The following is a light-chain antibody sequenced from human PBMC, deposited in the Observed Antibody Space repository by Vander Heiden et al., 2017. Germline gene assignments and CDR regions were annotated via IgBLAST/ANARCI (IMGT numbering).Light chain of an antibody. J-gene: IGLJ2*01. Sequence: SYELTQPPSLSVSPGQRASIPCSGDKFGDKYACWLQQTPGPSTVLVIYQDNKRPSVIPELFSGSNSGNTATLTISGTQAMDEDDYYCQAWDSSIVVFGGGTKLTVL. CDR1: KFGDKY. CDR3: QAWDSSIVV. V-gene: IGLV3-1*01. CDR2: QDN.